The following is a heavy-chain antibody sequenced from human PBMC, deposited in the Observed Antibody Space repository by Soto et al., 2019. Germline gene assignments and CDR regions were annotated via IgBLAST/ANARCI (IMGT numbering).Heavy chain of an antibody. Sequence: EVQLVESGGGLVKPGGSLRLSCAASGFTFSSYSMNWVRQAPGKGLEWVSSISSSSSYIYYADSVKGRFTISRDNAKNSLYLQMNSLRAEDTAVYYCARDAISITGTSGGYYYYYMDVWGKGTTVTVSS. CDR2: ISSSSSYI. D-gene: IGHD1-7*01. J-gene: IGHJ6*03. CDR1: GFTFSSYS. V-gene: IGHV3-21*01. CDR3: ARDAISITGTSGGYYYYYMDV.